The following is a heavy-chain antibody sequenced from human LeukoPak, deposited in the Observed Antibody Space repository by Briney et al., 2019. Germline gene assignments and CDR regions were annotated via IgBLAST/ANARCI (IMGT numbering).Heavy chain of an antibody. Sequence: GSSVKVSCKASGGTFSSYAISWVRQAPGQGLEWMGWISAYNGNTNYAQKLQGRVTMTTDTSTSTAYMELRSLRSDDTAVYYCAVNMVRGSRDYWGQGTLVTVSS. CDR1: GGTFSSYA. CDR3: AVNMVRGSRDY. CDR2: ISAYNGNT. J-gene: IGHJ4*02. D-gene: IGHD3-10*01. V-gene: IGHV1-18*01.